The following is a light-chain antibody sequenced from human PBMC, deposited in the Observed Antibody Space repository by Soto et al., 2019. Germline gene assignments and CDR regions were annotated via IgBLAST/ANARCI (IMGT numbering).Light chain of an antibody. J-gene: IGKJ5*01. Sequence: DTKMTQSPSSLSASVGDSIAITCRASQSISSYLNWYQQKPGKAPKLLISAASSLKSGVPSRFSGSGSGTHFTLTITGLQPADFATYYCQQNFSIPITFGQGTRLEI. CDR2: AAS. V-gene: IGKV1-39*01. CDR3: QQNFSIPIT. CDR1: QSISSY.